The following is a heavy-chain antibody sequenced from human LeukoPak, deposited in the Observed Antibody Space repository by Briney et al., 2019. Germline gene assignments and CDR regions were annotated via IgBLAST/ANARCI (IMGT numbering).Heavy chain of an antibody. CDR1: GFTFSDYY. V-gene: IGHV3-11*06. Sequence: GGSLRVSCAASGFTFSDYYMSWIRQAPGKGLEWVSYISSSSSYTNYADSVKGRFTISRDNAKNSLYLQMNSLRAEDTAVYYCARLLYGSGQGWFDPWGQGTLVTVSS. CDR3: ARLLYGSGQGWFDP. J-gene: IGHJ5*02. CDR2: ISSSSSYT. D-gene: IGHD3-10*01.